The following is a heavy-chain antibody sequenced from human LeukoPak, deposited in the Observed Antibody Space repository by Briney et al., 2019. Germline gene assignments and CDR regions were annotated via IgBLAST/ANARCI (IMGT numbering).Heavy chain of an antibody. V-gene: IGHV3-23*01. CDR2: ISGSGGST. D-gene: IGHD6-13*01. J-gene: IGHJ2*01. CDR1: GFTFSSYA. Sequence: GGSLRLSCAASGFTFSSYAMSWVRQAPGKGLEWVSAISGSGGSTYYADSVKGRFTISRDNSKNTLYLQMNSLRAEDTAVYYCAKEGVYSSSWYGNWYFDLWGRGTLVTVS. CDR3: AKEGVYSSSWYGNWYFDL.